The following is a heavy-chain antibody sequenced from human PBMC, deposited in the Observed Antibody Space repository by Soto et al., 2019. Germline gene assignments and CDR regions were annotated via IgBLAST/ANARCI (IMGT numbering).Heavy chain of an antibody. CDR1: GYTFTSYG. J-gene: IGHJ4*02. CDR3: ARFYSNPRLLGLEFDY. D-gene: IGHD4-4*01. Sequence: GASVKVSCKASGYTFTSYGISWVRQAPGQGLEWMGWISAYNGNTNYAQKLQGRVTMTTDTSTSTAYMELRSLRSDDTAVYYCARFYSNPRLLGLEFDYWGQGTLVTVSS. V-gene: IGHV1-18*01. CDR2: ISAYNGNT.